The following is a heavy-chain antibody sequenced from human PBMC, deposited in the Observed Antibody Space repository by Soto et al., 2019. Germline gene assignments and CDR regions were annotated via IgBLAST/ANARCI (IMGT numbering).Heavy chain of an antibody. J-gene: IGHJ6*01. CDR3: PSTSDYCGMDV. CDR2: IYHVGSV. CDR1: GYSIASGYY. Sequence: SETLSLTCPVSGYSIASGYYWAGIRQSPGKGLEWIGNIYHVGSVYYKPSLNSRFVVSLDASKNHFSLKLTSVTAAATELSYCPSTSDYCGMDVWGRGTAVTVSS. V-gene: IGHV4-38-2*01.